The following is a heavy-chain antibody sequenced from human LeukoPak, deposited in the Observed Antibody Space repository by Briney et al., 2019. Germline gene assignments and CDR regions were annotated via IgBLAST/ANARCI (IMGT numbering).Heavy chain of an antibody. CDR2: INHSGST. Sequence: SETLSLTCAVYGGSFSGYYWSWIRQPPGKGLEWIGEINHSGSTNYNPSLKSRVTISVDTSKNQFSLKLSSVIAADTAVYYCARFTGWYEANWFDPWGQGTLVTVSS. J-gene: IGHJ5*02. CDR1: GGSFSGYY. CDR3: ARFTGWYEANWFDP. D-gene: IGHD6-19*01. V-gene: IGHV4-34*01.